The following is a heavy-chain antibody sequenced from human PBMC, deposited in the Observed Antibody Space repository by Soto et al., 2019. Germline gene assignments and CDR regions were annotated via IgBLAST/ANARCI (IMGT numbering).Heavy chain of an antibody. CDR2: ISYDGSNK. Sequence: PGGSLRLSCAASGFTFSSYGMHWVRQAPGKGLEWVAVISYDGSNKYYADSVKGRFTISRDNSKNTLYLQMNSLRAEDTAVYYCAKLGFDYWGQGTLVTVSS. CDR1: GFTFSSYG. CDR3: AKLGFDY. D-gene: IGHD3-16*01. V-gene: IGHV3-30*18. J-gene: IGHJ4*02.